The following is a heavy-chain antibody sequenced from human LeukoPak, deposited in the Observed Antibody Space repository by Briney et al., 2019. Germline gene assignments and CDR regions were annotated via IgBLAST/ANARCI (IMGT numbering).Heavy chain of an antibody. CDR2: ISYDGSNK. CDR1: GFTFSSYA. D-gene: IGHD6-19*01. CDR3: ARDIPSSYSSGWYAGDNWFDP. J-gene: IGHJ5*02. Sequence: PGGSLRLSCAASGFTFSSYAMHWVRQAPGKGLEWVAVISYDGSNKYYADSVKGRFTISRDNAKNSLYLQMNSLRAEDTAVYYCARDIPSSYSSGWYAGDNWFDPWGQGTLVTVSS. V-gene: IGHV3-30*04.